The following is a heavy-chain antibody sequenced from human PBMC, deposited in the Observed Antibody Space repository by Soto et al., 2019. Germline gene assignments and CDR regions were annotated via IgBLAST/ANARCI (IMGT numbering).Heavy chain of an antibody. CDR1: GFTVSSSY. Sequence: LRLSCNASGFTVSSSYMSWVRQAPGMGLEWVAVIESGGSTHYADSVKGRFTISRDNSKNMIYLQLHTLRAEDTAVYYCAKDLGPLRLLNYYFYGLDVWGQGTTVTVSS. CDR3: AKDLGPLRLLNYYFYGLDV. D-gene: IGHD2-15*01. J-gene: IGHJ6*02. CDR2: IESGGST. V-gene: IGHV3-53*01.